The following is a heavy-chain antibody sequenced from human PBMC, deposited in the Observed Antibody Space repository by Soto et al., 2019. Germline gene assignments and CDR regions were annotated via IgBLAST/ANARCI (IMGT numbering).Heavy chain of an antibody. CDR3: ARDGELYCSSNSCLLDY. CDR2: ISSSSSYI. Sequence: GGSLRLSCAASGFTFSSYSMNWVRQAPGKGLEWVSSISSSSSYIYYAVSVKGRFTISRDNAKNSLYLQMNSLRAEDTAVYYCARDGELYCSSNSCLLDYWGQGTLVTVSS. V-gene: IGHV3-21*01. D-gene: IGHD2-2*01. CDR1: GFTFSSYS. J-gene: IGHJ4*02.